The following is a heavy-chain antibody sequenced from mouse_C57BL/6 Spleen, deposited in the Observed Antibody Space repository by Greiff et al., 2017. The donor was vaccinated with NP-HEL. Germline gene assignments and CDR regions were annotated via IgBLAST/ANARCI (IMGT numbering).Heavy chain of an antibody. CDR2: IDPETGGT. CDR3: TRRGTTVVSQDYFDY. J-gene: IGHJ2*01. V-gene: IGHV1-15*01. D-gene: IGHD1-1*01. CDR1: GYTFTDYE. Sequence: VQLQQSGAELVRPGASVTLSCKASGYTFTDYEMHWVKQTPVHGLEWIGAIDPETGGTAYNQKFKGKAILTADKSSSTAYMELRSLTSEDSAVYYCTRRGTTVVSQDYFDYWGQGTTLTVSS.